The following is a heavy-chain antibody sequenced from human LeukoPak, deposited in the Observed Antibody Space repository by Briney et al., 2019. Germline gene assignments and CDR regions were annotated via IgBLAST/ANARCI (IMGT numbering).Heavy chain of an antibody. D-gene: IGHD3-22*01. CDR3: ARQTSYYDGSGYHYYFDY. J-gene: IGHJ4*02. Sequence: SETLSLTCTVSGGSISSYYWSWIRQPPGKGREGIGYIYYSGSTNYNPSLTSGVTISVDTSKNQFSLKLNSVTAADTAVYYCARQTSYYDGSGYHYYFDYWGQGTLVTVSS. CDR2: IYYSGST. CDR1: GGSISSYY. V-gene: IGHV4-59*01.